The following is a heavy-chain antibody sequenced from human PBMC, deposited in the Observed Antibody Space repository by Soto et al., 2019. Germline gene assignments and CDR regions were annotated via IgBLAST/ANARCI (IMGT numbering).Heavy chain of an antibody. CDR2: ISYDGGYK. J-gene: IGHJ4*02. CDR3: VRDWRQSAGCYDY. V-gene: IGHV3-30*03. Sequence: QVQLVESGGGVVQPERSLRLSCAASGFNFGGYAMHWVRQTAGKGLEWVAYISYDGGYKYYADSVKGRFTISRDNSKNPLYLQMSGLRGEDTAVYYCVRDWRQSAGCYDYWGQGTLLAVSS. D-gene: IGHD1-26*01. CDR1: GFNFGGYA.